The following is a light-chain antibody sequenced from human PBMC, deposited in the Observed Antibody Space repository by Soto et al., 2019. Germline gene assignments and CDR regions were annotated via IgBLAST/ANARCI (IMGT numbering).Light chain of an antibody. J-gene: IGLJ1*01. CDR2: EVN. V-gene: IGLV2-8*01. CDR1: SSDVGGYKY. Sequence: QSALTQPPSASGSPGQSVTISCTGTSSDVGGYKYVSWYQQHPGKAPKLMIFEVNKRPSGVPDRFSGSKSGNTASLTVSGLXAXXXXXXXCXSXAGINNLGVFGTGTKLTVL. CDR3: XSXAGINNLGV.